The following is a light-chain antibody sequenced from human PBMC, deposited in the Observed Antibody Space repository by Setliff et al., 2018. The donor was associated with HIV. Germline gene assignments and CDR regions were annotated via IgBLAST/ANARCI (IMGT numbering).Light chain of an antibody. V-gene: IGLV2-14*03. CDR3: SSYTSSTTDV. CDR2: DVS. Sequence: QSALAQPASVSGSPGQSITISCTGTSNDIGGYKYVSWYQQHPGNAPKLLIYDVSNRPSGISSRFSGSKSGNTASLSISGLQAEDEADYYCSSYTSSTTDVFGSGTKVTVL. J-gene: IGLJ1*01. CDR1: SNDIGGYKY.